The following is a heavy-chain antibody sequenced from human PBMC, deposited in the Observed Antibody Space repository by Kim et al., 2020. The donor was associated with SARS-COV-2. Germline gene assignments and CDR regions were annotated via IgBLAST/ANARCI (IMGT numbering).Heavy chain of an antibody. CDR2: IKQDGSDK. J-gene: IGHJ6*02. CDR3: ARDDRRNSMDV. CDR1: GFTFSAYW. V-gene: IGHV3-7*03. Sequence: GGSLRLSCAASGFTFSAYWVTWVRQAPGKGLEWVANIKQDGSDKNYVDSVKGRFSISRDNAKNSLYLQMNSLRAEDTAIYYCARDDRRNSMDVWGQGTTVTVSS. D-gene: IGHD1-1*01.